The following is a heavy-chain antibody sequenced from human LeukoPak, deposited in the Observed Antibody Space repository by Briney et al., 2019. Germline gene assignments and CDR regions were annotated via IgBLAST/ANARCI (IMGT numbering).Heavy chain of an antibody. Sequence: GGSLRLSCAASEFTISRYWMHWVRQAPGKGLVWVSNINNDGSITTYADSVKGRFTISRDNIKNTLFLQMNSLGAEDTALYYCARGWNTTPRSGFDIWGLGTMVTVSS. CDR1: EFTISRYW. V-gene: IGHV3-74*01. J-gene: IGHJ3*02. CDR2: INNDGSIT. CDR3: ARGWNTTPRSGFDI. D-gene: IGHD1/OR15-1a*01.